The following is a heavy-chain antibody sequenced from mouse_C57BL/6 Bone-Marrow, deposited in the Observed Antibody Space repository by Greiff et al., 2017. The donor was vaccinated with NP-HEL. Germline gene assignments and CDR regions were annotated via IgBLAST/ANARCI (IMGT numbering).Heavy chain of an antibody. CDR3: AAPVVAPYAMDY. V-gene: IGHV1-72*01. CDR2: IDPNSGGT. Sequence: QVHLKQPGAELVKPGASVKLSCKASGYTFTSYWMHWVKQRPGRGLEWIGRIDPNSGGTKYNEKFKSKATLTVDKPSSTAYMQLSSLTSEDSAVYYCAAPVVAPYAMDYWGQGTSVTVSS. CDR1: GYTFTSYW. D-gene: IGHD1-1*01. J-gene: IGHJ4*01.